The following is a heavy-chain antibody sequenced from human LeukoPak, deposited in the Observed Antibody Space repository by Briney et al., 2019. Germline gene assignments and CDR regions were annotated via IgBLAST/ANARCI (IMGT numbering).Heavy chain of an antibody. J-gene: IGHJ6*02. D-gene: IGHD1-26*01. CDR2: INSDGSST. Sequence: PGGSLRLSCAASGFTFSSYWMHWVRQAPGKGLVWVSRINSDGSSTSYADSVKGRFTISRDNSKNTLYLQMNSLRAEDTALYYCAKDLQSGRYYGMDVWGQGTTVTVSS. V-gene: IGHV3-74*01. CDR3: AKDLQSGRYYGMDV. CDR1: GFTFSSYW.